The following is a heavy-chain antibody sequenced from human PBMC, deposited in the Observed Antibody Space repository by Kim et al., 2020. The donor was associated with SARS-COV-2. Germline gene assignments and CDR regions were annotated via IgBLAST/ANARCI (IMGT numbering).Heavy chain of an antibody. CDR1: GASISTPKW. J-gene: IGHJ4*02. Sequence: SETLSLTCAVSGASISTPKWWTWVRQPPGKGLEWIGEIYHTESTNYNPSLKSRVTMSIDKSKNQFSLNLYSMTAADTAVYYCARDHGEGGLRSFDSWGQG. CDR3: ARDHGEGGLRSFDS. CDR2: IYHTEST. D-gene: IGHD5-12*01. V-gene: IGHV4-4*02.